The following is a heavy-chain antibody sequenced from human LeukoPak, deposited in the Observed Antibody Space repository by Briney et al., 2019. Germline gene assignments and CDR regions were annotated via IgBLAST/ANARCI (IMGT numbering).Heavy chain of an antibody. V-gene: IGHV3-74*01. CDR1: GFTFSRYW. CDR3: AKEIGSIAAAGRKKGFFDY. CDR2: IQSDGSST. Sequence: GGSLRLSCAASGFTFSRYWMHWVRQAPGKGLMWVSLIQSDGSSTRYADSVKGRFTISRDNSKNTLYLQMNSLRAEDTAVYYCAKEIGSIAAAGRKKGFFDYWGQGTLVTVSS. J-gene: IGHJ4*02. D-gene: IGHD6-13*01.